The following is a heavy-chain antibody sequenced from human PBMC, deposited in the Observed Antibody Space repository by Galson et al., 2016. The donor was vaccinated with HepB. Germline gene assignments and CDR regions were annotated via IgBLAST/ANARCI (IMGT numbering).Heavy chain of an antibody. CDR2: IHYSGST. CDR1: GGSISRSAYY. CDR3: ARHSGVSSVTYQGIDY. J-gene: IGHJ4*02. D-gene: IGHD1-26*01. Sequence: ETLSLTCSVSGGSISRSAYYWGWIRQPPGKGLEWIGSIHYSGSTSYYASLKSRVTISVDTSKNQFSLNLRSVTAADTAVYYCARHSGVSSVTYQGIDYWGQGTLVTVSS. V-gene: IGHV4-39*01.